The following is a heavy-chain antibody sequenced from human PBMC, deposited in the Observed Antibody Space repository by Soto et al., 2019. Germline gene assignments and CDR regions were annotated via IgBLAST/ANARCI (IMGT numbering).Heavy chain of an antibody. J-gene: IGHJ4*02. CDR3: AHRRGYNYFAY. CDR1: GFSLSTSGVG. CDR2: IYWDDDK. V-gene: IGHV2-5*02. Sequence: QITLKESGPTLVTPTQTLTLTCTFSGFSLSTSGVGLGWIRQPPGQALEWLALIYWDDDKRYSPSLRSRLTITKDTSKNQVVLTMTNMDPVDTATYYCAHRRGYNYFAYWGQGTRVTVSS. D-gene: IGHD1-1*01.